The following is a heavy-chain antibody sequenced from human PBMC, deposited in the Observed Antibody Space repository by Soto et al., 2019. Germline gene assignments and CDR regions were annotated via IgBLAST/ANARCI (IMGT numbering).Heavy chain of an antibody. CDR3: AIDTRHGYYFKY. CDR1: GDSISSGGYS. CDR2: IYQSGST. V-gene: IGHV4-30-2*01. J-gene: IGHJ1*01. Sequence: QLQLQESGSGLVKPSQTLSLTCAVSGDSISSGGYSWTWIRQPPGKGLEWIGHIYQSGSTLYNPSIESRVAISVDKSKNPFSLDLSSVTAADTAVYYCAIDTRHGYYFKYWGQGSLVTVSS. D-gene: IGHD5-12*01.